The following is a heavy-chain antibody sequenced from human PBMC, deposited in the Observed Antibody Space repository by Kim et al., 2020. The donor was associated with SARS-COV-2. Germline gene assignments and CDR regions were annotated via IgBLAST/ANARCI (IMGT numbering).Heavy chain of an antibody. CDR3: ARGPVTVGYFDRSHFDY. CDR2: IYYSGNN. J-gene: IGHJ4*02. D-gene: IGHD3-9*01. Sequence: SETLSLTCTVSGGSISSYYWRWIRQPPGKGLEWIGYIYYSGNNNYFPALKSGVTISVDTSKNQFSLKLSSGTAAETAVYYCARGPVTVGYFDRSHFDYCGQGTLVTVSS. CDR1: GGSISSYY. V-gene: IGHV4-59*01.